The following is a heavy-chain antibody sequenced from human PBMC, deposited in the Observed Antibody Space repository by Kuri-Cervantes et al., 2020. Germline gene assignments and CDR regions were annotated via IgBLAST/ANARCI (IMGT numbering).Heavy chain of an antibody. CDR3: ARDRTTEGGVTEDQYYYYYYGMDV. Sequence: GGSLRLSCAASGFTFSSYGMHWVRQAPGKGLEWVAVISYDGSNKYYADSVKGRFTISRDNSKNTLYLQMNSLRAEDTAVYYCARDRTTEGGVTEDQYYYYYYGMDVWGRGTTVTVSS. CDR1: GFTFSSYG. CDR2: ISYDGSNK. J-gene: IGHJ6*02. D-gene: IGHD4-11*01. V-gene: IGHV3-33*05.